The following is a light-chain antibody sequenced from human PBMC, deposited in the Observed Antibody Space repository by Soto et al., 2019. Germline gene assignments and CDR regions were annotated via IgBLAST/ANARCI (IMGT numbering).Light chain of an antibody. CDR2: EVS. Sequence: SLLTQPASVSGCPGQSITSSCAGTSSDIGGYNYVSWYQQHPGKAPKVMIYEVSNRPSGVSNRFSGSKSGNTASLTISGLQAEDEADYYCSSYTSSSTLYVFGSGTKATVL. CDR1: SSDIGGYNY. J-gene: IGLJ1*01. V-gene: IGLV2-14*01. CDR3: SSYTSSSTLYV.